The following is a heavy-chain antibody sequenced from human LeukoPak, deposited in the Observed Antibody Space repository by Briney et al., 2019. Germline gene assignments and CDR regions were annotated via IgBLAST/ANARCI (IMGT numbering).Heavy chain of an antibody. Sequence: PGGSLRLSCAASGFTFSSYEMNWVRQAPGKGLEWVSYISSSGSTTYYAASVKGRFTISRDNAKNSLYPQMNSLRVEDTAVYYCASQKGRIAVAVDYWGQGTLVTVSS. D-gene: IGHD6-19*01. CDR1: GFTFSSYE. V-gene: IGHV3-48*03. CDR3: ASQKGRIAVAVDY. J-gene: IGHJ4*02. CDR2: ISSSGSTT.